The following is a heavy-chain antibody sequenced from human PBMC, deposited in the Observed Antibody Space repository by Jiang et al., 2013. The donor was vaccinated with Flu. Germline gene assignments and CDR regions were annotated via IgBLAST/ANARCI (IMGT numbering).Heavy chain of an antibody. Sequence: GLVQPGGSLRLSCVVSGFTFSDFAMSWVRQAPGERLEWVSHISTSGASTYYADSVKGRFTVSRDNSKNTLYLQMNSLRADDTALYYCAKSNKDGYQWGQGTQVTVSS. CDR1: GFTFSDFA. CDR3: AKSNKDGYQ. J-gene: IGHJ4*02. V-gene: IGHV3-23*01. CDR2: ISTSGAST. D-gene: IGHD5-24*01.